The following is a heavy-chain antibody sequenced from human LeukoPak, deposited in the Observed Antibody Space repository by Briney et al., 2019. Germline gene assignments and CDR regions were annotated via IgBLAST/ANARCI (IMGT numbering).Heavy chain of an antibody. CDR3: ARDPSVAGTDYFDY. CDR2: INAGNGNT. D-gene: IGHD6-19*01. Sequence: ASVKVSCKASGYTFTSYAMHWVRQAPGQRLEWMGWINAGNGNTKYSQKFQGRVTITRDTSASTAYMGLSSLRSEDTAVYYCARDPSVAGTDYFDYWGQGTLVTVSS. J-gene: IGHJ4*02. V-gene: IGHV1-3*01. CDR1: GYTFTSYA.